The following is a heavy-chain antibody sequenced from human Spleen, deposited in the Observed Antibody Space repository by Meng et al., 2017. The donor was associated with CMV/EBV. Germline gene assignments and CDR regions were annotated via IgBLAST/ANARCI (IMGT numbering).Heavy chain of an antibody. CDR3: ARGPGWFDP. CDR2: IGTAGDT. V-gene: IGHV3-13*01. J-gene: IGHJ5*02. CDR1: GFTFSSNE. Sequence: SLRLSCAASGFTFSSNEMHWVRQTTEKGLEWVSAIGTAGDTYYPGSVKGRFTISRENAKNSLYLQMNSLRAEDTAVYYCARGPGWFDPWGQGTLVTVSS.